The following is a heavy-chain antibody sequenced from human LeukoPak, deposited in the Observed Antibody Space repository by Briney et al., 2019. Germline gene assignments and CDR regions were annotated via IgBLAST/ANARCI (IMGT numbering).Heavy chain of an antibody. V-gene: IGHV3-23*01. CDR2: ICGSSGKT. Sequence: GGSLRLSCVASGFTFSSYAMTWVRQAPGKWLEWVSGICGSSGKTFYADSVKGRFTISRDNSKNTLYLQMNTLRAEDTAVYFCAKQPYQYVSGSPSWFDPWGQGTLVTVSS. CDR3: AKQPYQYVSGSPSWFDP. D-gene: IGHD3-10*01. CDR1: GFTFSSYA. J-gene: IGHJ5*02.